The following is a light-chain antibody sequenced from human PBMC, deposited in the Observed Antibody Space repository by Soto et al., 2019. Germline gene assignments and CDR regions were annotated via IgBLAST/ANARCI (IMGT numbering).Light chain of an antibody. CDR3: NSYTSSSTTV. CDR2: EVS. V-gene: IGLV2-14*01. Sequence: QSVKSPPASVSWSPGHSITISCTGTSSDVGGYNYVSWYQQHPGKAPKLMIYEVSNRPSGVSNRFSGSKSGNTASLTISGLQAEEEADYYCNSYTSSSTTVFGTGTKVTVL. CDR1: SSDVGGYNY. J-gene: IGLJ1*01.